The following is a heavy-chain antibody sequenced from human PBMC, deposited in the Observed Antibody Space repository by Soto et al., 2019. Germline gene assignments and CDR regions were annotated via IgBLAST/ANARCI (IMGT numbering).Heavy chain of an antibody. D-gene: IGHD3-22*01. CDR2: IVPIFGA. V-gene: IGHV1-69*12. J-gene: IGHJ6*01. Sequence: QVQLVQSGAEVKKPGSSVKVSCKSSGGTFSNYGFSWVRQAPGQGLECMGVIVPIFGAEHPQKFQGRVTIPAGESTNTDFIELRCLRPEETAVYYCARGGSGYEGSGYYQGHVWGQGTTVTFS. CDR3: ARGGSGYEGSGYYQGHV. CDR1: GGTFSNYG.